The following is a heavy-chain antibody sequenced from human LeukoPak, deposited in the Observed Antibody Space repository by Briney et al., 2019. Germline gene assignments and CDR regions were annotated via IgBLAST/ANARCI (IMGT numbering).Heavy chain of an antibody. V-gene: IGHV3-48*04. CDR3: AREGVRATHLDF. D-gene: IGHD1-26*01. J-gene: IGHJ4*02. Sequence: QPGGSLRLSCTASGFTFSSYTMNWVRQAPGKGLEWVSFITSSGGTIYYADSVKGRFTISRDNAKNSLYLQMSSLRADDTAVYYCAREGVRATHLDFWGQGTLVTVSS. CDR2: ITSSGGTI. CDR1: GFTFSSYT.